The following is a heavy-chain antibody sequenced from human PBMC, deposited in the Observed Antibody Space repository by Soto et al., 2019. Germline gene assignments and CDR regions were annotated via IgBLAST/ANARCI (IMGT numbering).Heavy chain of an antibody. Sequence: KQSQTLSLTCAISGDSVSSNSAAWNWIRQSPSRGLEWLGRTYYRSKWYNDYAVSVKSRITINPDTSKNQFSLQLNSVTPEGTAVYYCSRGGRGEWELLQKDWYFDLWGRGTLVTVSS. CDR3: SRGGRGEWELLQKDWYFDL. V-gene: IGHV6-1*01. CDR2: TYYRSKWYN. J-gene: IGHJ2*01. CDR1: GDSVSSNSAA. D-gene: IGHD1-26*01.